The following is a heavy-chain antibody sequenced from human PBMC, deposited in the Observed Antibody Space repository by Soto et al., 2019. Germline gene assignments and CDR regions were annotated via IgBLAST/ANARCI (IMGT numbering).Heavy chain of an antibody. V-gene: IGHV4-34*01. Sequence: PSETLSLTCAVYGGSFSGYYWSWIRQPPGKGLEWIGEINHSGSTNYNPSLKSRVTISVDTSKNQFSLKLSSVTAADTAVYYCARGRRIIAVAGRRGDHNWFDPWGQGTLVTVSS. D-gene: IGHD6-19*01. J-gene: IGHJ5*02. CDR1: GGSFSGYY. CDR2: INHSGST. CDR3: ARGRRIIAVAGRRGDHNWFDP.